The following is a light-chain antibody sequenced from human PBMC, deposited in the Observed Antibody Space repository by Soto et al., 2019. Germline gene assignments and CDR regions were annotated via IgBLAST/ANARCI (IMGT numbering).Light chain of an antibody. CDR1: QGIGDT. J-gene: IGKJ5*01. CDR3: QQHNQWPIT. CDR2: YIS. Sequence: EFVMRQSPATLSVSPGEGASLSCRASQGIGDTLAWYQHKPGQAPRLLIYYISTRATGIPARFSGSGSGTEFTLTINSLQSEDSAVYYCQQHNQWPITFGQGTRLEIK. V-gene: IGKV3D-15*01.